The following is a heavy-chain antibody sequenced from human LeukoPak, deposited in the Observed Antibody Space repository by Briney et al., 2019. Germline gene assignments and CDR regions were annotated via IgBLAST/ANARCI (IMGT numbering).Heavy chain of an antibody. J-gene: IGHJ4*02. CDR2: IYYSGST. CDR1: GGSISSYY. V-gene: IGHV4-59*08. CDR3: ARGDLWGYMITFGGVPFDY. Sequence: SETLSLTSTVYGGSISSYYWSWIRQPPGKGLEWIGYIYYSGSTNYNPTLKSRVTISVDTSKNQFSLNLSAVTAADTAVYYCARGDLWGYMITFGGVPFDYWGQGTLVTVSS. D-gene: IGHD3-16*01.